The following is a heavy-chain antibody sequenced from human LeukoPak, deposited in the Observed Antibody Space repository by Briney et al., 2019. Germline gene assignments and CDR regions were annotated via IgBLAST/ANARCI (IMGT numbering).Heavy chain of an antibody. J-gene: IGHJ4*02. V-gene: IGHV3-48*02. Sequence: GGSLRLSCAGSGFTFSSYSMSWVRQAPGKGLEWLPYISSSSGTIYYADSVKGRFTISRDNAKNSLYLQMNSLTDEDTAVYYCARVDYFESWGQGTLVTVSS. CDR1: GFTFSSYS. CDR3: ARVDYFES. CDR2: ISSSSGTI.